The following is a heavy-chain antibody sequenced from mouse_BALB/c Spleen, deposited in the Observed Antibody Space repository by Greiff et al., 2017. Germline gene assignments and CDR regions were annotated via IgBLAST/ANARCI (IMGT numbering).Heavy chain of an antibody. CDR2: ISSGGSYT. CDR3: ARTGTGYFDV. V-gene: IGHV5-6*01. D-gene: IGHD4-1*01. CDR1: GFTFSSYG. Sequence: EVQLQESGGDLVKPGGSLKLSCAASGFTFSSYGMSWVRQTPDKRLEWVATISSGGSYTYYPDSVKGRFTISRDNAKNTLYLQMSSLKSEDTAMYYCARTGTGYFDVWGAGTTVTVSS. J-gene: IGHJ1*01.